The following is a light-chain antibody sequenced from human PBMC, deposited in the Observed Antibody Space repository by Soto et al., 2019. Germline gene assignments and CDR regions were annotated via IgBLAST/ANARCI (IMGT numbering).Light chain of an antibody. CDR1: QSVSSSY. CDR2: GAS. V-gene: IGKV3-20*01. Sequence: EIVLTQSPGTLSLSPGERATLSCRATQSVSSSYLVWYQQKPGQAPRLLIYGASSRATGIPDRFSGNGSGTDFTLIISRLEPEDFAVYYCQQYDSSSWTFGQGTKVEIK. J-gene: IGKJ1*01. CDR3: QQYDSSSWT.